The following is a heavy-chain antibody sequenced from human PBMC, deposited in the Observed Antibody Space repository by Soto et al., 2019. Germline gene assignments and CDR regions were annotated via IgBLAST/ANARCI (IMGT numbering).Heavy chain of an antibody. J-gene: IGHJ6*02. CDR1: GFTFSSYW. Sequence: GGSLRLSCAASGFTFSSYWMSWVRQAPGKGLEWVANIKQDGSEKYYVDSVKGRFTISRDNAKNSLYLQMNSLRAEDTAVYYCARVYYDFWSGPLDVWGQGTTVTVSS. D-gene: IGHD3-3*01. CDR3: ARVYYDFWSGPLDV. CDR2: IKQDGSEK. V-gene: IGHV3-7*05.